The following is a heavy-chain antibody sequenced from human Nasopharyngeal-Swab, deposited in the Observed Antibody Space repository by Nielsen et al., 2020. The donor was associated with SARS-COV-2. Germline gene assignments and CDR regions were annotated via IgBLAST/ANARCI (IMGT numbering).Heavy chain of an antibody. CDR2: ISSSSSTI. CDR1: GFTFSSYS. J-gene: IGHJ6*03. V-gene: IGHV3-48*01. Sequence: GGSLRLSCAASGFTFSSYSMNWVRQAPGKGLEWVSYISSSSSTIYYADSVKGRFTISRDNAKNSLYLQMNSLRAEDPAVYYCAKGPYYYYYMDVWGKGTTVTVSS. CDR3: AKGPYYYYYMDV.